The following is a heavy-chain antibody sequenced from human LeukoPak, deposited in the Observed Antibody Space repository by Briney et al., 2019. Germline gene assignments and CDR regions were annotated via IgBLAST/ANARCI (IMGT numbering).Heavy chain of an antibody. V-gene: IGHV1-2*02. CDR1: GYTFTDYY. J-gene: IGHJ4*02. D-gene: IGHD6-19*01. Sequence: ASVKVSCKAFGYTFTDYYMHWMRQAPGQGPEWMGWMNPNSGGTNYAQKFQGRVTMTRDTSITTAYMELSSLRSDDTAVYYCAPRRVAADKGFDYWGQGTLVTVSS. CDR2: MNPNSGGT. CDR3: APRRVAADKGFDY.